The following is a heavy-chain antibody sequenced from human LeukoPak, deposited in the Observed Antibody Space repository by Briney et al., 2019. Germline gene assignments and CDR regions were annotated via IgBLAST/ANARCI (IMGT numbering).Heavy chain of an antibody. D-gene: IGHD1-1*01. CDR1: GFTFSSSA. Sequence: GGSLRLSCAASGFTFSSSAMHWVRQAPGKGLEWVAVISYDGSNKYYADSVKGRFTISRDNSKNTLYLQMNSLRAEDTAVYYCARDPVPELWGQGTLVTVSS. V-gene: IGHV3-30-3*01. J-gene: IGHJ4*02. CDR2: ISYDGSNK. CDR3: ARDPVPEL.